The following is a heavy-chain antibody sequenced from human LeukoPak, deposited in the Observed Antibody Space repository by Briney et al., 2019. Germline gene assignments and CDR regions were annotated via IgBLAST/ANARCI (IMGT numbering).Heavy chain of an antibody. CDR2: INPNSGGT. CDR1: GYTFTGYY. D-gene: IGHD2-2*01. Sequence: GASVKVSCKACGYTFTGYYMHWVRQAPGQGLEWMGWINPNSGGTNYAQKFQGRVTMTRDTSISTAYMELSRLRSDDTAVYYCAREDRWVVVPAANFAYWGQGTLVTVSS. V-gene: IGHV1-2*02. CDR3: AREDRWVVVPAANFAY. J-gene: IGHJ4*02.